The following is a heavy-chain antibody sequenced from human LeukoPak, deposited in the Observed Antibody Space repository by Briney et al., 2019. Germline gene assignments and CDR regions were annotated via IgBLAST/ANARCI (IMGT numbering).Heavy chain of an antibody. J-gene: IGHJ5*02. D-gene: IGHD6-13*01. Sequence: GGSLRLSCAASGFTLSDYYMSWIRQAPGKGLEWVSGISAGGGSTYYADSVKGRFTISRDNPKNTLYLQMNSLTVEDTAVYYCAKSPRSAADNWFDPWGQGTLVTVSS. V-gene: IGHV3-23*01. CDR3: AKSPRSAADNWFDP. CDR2: ISAGGGST. CDR1: GFTLSDYY.